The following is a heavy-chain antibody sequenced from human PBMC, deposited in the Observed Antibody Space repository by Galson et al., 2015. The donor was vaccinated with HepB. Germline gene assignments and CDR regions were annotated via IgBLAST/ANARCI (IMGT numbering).Heavy chain of an antibody. D-gene: IGHD3-22*01. J-gene: IGHJ3*02. V-gene: IGHV3-66*01. CDR3: ARDPWGDDRSGYYYGAFDI. CDR2: LYSNGDT. Sequence: SLRLSCAASGISVGRNYMTWVRQAPGRGLEWVSFLYSNGDTIYADSVKGRFTISRDNSKNTLYLQMGSLRVEDTALYYCARDPWGDDRSGYYYGAFDIWGQGTMVTVSS. CDR1: GISVGRNY.